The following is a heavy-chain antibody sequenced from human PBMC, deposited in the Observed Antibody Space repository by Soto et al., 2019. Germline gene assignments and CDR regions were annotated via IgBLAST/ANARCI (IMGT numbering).Heavy chain of an antibody. Sequence: EVRLVGSGGGAVRPGGSLRLSCEASGFTFDDYGMTWVRQAPGKGLEWVSGVNWNGGTTGYADSVKGRFTISRDNAKNQLFLQMNSLRADDTAFYYCARGGATARSYFYMDVWANGTTVTV. CDR1: GFTFDDYG. V-gene: IGHV3-20*04. J-gene: IGHJ6*03. CDR3: ARGGATARSYFYMDV. CDR2: VNWNGGTT. D-gene: IGHD1-26*01.